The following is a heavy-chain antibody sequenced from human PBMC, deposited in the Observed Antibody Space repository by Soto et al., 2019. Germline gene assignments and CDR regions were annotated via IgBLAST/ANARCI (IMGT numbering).Heavy chain of an antibody. V-gene: IGHV3-15*07. Sequence: EVQLVESGGGLVQPGGSLRLSCAASGFAFPNTWMNWIRQAPGRGLEWVGRIAAKTVGGTTDYAAFVKGRFTISRDDSTNTLYLQMSSLQTEDTSVYSCTAFSGAFRDWGQGTLVAVSS. CDR2: IAAKTVGGTT. CDR1: GFAFPNTW. D-gene: IGHD3-10*01. CDR3: TAFSGAFRD. J-gene: IGHJ4*02.